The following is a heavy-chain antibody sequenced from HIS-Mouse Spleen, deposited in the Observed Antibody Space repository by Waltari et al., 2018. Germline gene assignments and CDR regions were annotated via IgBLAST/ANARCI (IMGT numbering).Heavy chain of an antibody. J-gene: IGHJ6*02. D-gene: IGHD3-10*01. CDR2: IFSNDDK. V-gene: IGHV2-26*01. Sequence: QVTLKESGPVLVKPTETLTLTCTVSGFSLSNARMGVSWIRQHPGKALEWLAHIFSNDDKSYRTSLKSRLTISKDTSKSQVVLTMTNMDPVDTATYYCARVRRGSGSYYNVAYYYGMDVWGQGTTVTVSS. CDR1: GFSLSNARMG. CDR3: ARVRRGSGSYYNVAYYYGMDV.